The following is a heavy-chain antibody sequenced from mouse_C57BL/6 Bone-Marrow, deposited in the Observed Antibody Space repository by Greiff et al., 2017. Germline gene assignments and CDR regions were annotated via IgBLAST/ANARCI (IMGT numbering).Heavy chain of an antibody. J-gene: IGHJ2*01. CDR3: ARGALGGYFDY. Sequence: QVQLQQSGAELVRPGSSVKLSCKASGYTFTSSWMDWVKQRPGQGLEWIGNIYPSDSETHYNQKFKDKATLTVDKSSSTAYMQLSSLTSEDSAVDYCARGALGGYFDYWGQGTTLTVSS. CDR1: GYTFTSSW. CDR2: IYPSDSET. V-gene: IGHV1-61*01.